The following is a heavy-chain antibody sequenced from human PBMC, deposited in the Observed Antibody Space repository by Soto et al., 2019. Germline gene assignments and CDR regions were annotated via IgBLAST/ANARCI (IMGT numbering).Heavy chain of an antibody. J-gene: IGHJ6*02. V-gene: IGHV3-7*01. CDR3: GRDEVRNGVGV. Sequence: GGSLRPSCVASGFTFTNLWMSWASQAPGKGLEWVANIKGDGSEKRYVDSVKGRLTISRDNAKNSVYLQMNSLRVEDTALYYCGRDEVRNGVGVWGQGTTVTVSS. CDR1: GFTFTNLW. CDR2: IKGDGSEK.